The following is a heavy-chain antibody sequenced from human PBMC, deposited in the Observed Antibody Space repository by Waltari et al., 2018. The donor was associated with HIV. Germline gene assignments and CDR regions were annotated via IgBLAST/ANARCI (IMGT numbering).Heavy chain of an antibody. CDR3: ARGLHLHDYIWGSYRPLLDY. V-gene: IGHV1-3*01. Sequence: QVQLVQSGAEVKKPGASVKVSCKASGYTFTSYAMHWVRQAPGQRIEWMGWINAGNGNTKYSQKFQGRVTITRDTSASTAYMELSSLRSEDTAVYYCARGLHLHDYIWGSYRPLLDYWGQGTLVTVSS. D-gene: IGHD3-16*02. CDR1: GYTFTSYA. J-gene: IGHJ4*02. CDR2: INAGNGNT.